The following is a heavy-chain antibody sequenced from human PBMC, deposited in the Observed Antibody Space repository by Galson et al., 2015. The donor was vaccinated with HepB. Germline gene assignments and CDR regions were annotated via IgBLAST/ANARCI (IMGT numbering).Heavy chain of an antibody. V-gene: IGHV3-9*01. D-gene: IGHD4-23*01. CDR1: GFTFHGYA. Sequence: SLRLSCAASGFTFHGYAMHWVRQAPGKGLEWVSGISWNSGSIDYADSVRGRFTISRDNAKNFLYLQMNSLRAEDTALYYCAKDRSGGNSSPLDYWGQGTLVTVSS. J-gene: IGHJ4*02. CDR2: ISWNSGSI. CDR3: AKDRSGGNSSPLDY.